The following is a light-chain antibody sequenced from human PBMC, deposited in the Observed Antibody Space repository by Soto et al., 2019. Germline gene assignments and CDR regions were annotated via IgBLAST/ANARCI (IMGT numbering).Light chain of an antibody. CDR1: QSVTSN. V-gene: IGKV3-15*01. Sequence: EIVMRQSPATLSVSPGERATLSCRASQSVTSNLAWYQQKPGQAPRLLIYGASTRATGIPARFSGSGSGTEFTLTISSLQSEDFAVYYCQQYNTWSTFGQGTKVDI. J-gene: IGKJ1*01. CDR3: QQYNTWST. CDR2: GAS.